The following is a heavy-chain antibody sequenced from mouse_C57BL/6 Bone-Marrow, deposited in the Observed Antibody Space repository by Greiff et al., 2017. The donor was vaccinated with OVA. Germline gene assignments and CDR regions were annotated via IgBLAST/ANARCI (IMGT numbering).Heavy chain of an antibody. CDR2: ISSGGSYT. CDR3: ATYYGSSYGYFDV. CDR1: GFTFSSYG. D-gene: IGHD1-1*01. V-gene: IGHV5-6*01. Sequence: DVHLVESGGDLVKPGGSLKLSCAASGFTFSSYGMSWVRQTPDKRLEWVATISSGGSYTYYPDSVKGRFTISRDNAKNTLYLQMSSLKSEDTAMYYCATYYGSSYGYFDVWGTGTTVTVSS. J-gene: IGHJ1*03.